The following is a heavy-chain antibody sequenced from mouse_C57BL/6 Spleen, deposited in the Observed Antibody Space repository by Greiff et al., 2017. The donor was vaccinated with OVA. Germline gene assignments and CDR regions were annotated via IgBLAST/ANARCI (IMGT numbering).Heavy chain of an antibody. CDR2: IRYDGST. Sequence: VQLQQSGPGLVKPSQSLSLTCSVTGYSITSGYYWNWIRQFPGNKLEWMGYIRYDGSTNYNPSLKNSISITRDTSKNQFFLKLNSVTTEDTATYYCAGDLPFYTTVGDWYFDVWGTGTTVTVSS. CDR3: AGDLPFYTTVGDWYFDV. V-gene: IGHV3-6*01. D-gene: IGHD1-1*01. CDR1: GYSITSGYY. J-gene: IGHJ1*03.